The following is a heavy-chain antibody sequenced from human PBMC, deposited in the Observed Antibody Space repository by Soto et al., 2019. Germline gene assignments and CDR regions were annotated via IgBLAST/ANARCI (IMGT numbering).Heavy chain of an antibody. J-gene: IGHJ4*02. Sequence: ASVKVSCKASGYTFTSYAMHWVRQAPGQRLEWMGWINAGNGNTKYSQKFQGRVTITRDTSASTAYMELSSLRSEDTAVYYCARDPDYYGSGIQRAFDYWGQGTLVTVSS. CDR3: ARDPDYYGSGIQRAFDY. CDR2: INAGNGNT. V-gene: IGHV1-3*01. CDR1: GYTFTSYA. D-gene: IGHD3-10*01.